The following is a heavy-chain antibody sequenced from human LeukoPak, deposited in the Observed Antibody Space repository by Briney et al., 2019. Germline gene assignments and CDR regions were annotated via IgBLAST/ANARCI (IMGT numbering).Heavy chain of an antibody. D-gene: IGHD1-26*01. CDR2: ISSSRSIT. J-gene: IGHJ4*02. V-gene: IGHV3-48*01. CDR3: ARELGSYDY. CDR1: GFTFSSYS. Sequence: GGSLRLSCAASGFTFSSYSMNWVRQAPGKGLEWVSYISSSRSITYYADSVKGRFTISRDNGKNSLYLQMNSLRAEDTAVYYCARELGSYDYWGQGTLVTVSS.